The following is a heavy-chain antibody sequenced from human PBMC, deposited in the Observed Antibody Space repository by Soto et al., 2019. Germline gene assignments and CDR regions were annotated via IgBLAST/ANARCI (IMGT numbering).Heavy chain of an antibody. J-gene: IGHJ3*02. CDR2: ISSSGGTI. D-gene: IGHD5-12*01. V-gene: IGHV3-48*02. CDR1: GFTLSGYS. CDR3: ARDAWRADI. Sequence: LRLSCVVSGFTLSGYSMNWVRQPPGKGLEWVSYISSSGGTINYADSVKGRFTISRDNAKNSLFLQMNSLRDEDTALYYCARDAWRADIWGQGTMLTVSS.